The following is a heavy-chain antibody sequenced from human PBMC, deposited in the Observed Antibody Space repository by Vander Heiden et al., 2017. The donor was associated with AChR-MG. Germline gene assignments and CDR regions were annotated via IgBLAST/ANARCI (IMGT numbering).Heavy chain of an antibody. CDR3: ARVYSLSARYYYYGMDV. V-gene: IGHV3-30-3*01. CDR1: GFTLSSYA. D-gene: IGHD1-26*01. CDR2: ISYDGSNK. Sequence: QVQLVESGGGVVQPGRSLRLSCAASGFTLSSYAMHWVRQAPGKGLEWVAVISYDGSNKYYADSVKGRFTISRDNSKNTLYLQMNSLRAEDTAVYYCARVYSLSARYYYYGMDVWGQGTTVTVSS. J-gene: IGHJ6*02.